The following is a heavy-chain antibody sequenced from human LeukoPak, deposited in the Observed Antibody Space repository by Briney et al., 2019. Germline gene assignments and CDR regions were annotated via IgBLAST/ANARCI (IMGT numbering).Heavy chain of an antibody. CDR2: IYPGDSDT. D-gene: IGHD2-21*02. CDR3: VRAYCGGDCYSGWFDP. V-gene: IGHV5-51*01. Sequence: GESLKISCKGSGYSFTSYWIGWVRQMPGKGLEWMGIIYPGDSDTRYSPSFQGQVTISADKSISTAYLQWSSLKASDTAMYYCVRAYCGGDCYSGWFDPWGQGTLVTVSS. J-gene: IGHJ5*02. CDR1: GYSFTSYW.